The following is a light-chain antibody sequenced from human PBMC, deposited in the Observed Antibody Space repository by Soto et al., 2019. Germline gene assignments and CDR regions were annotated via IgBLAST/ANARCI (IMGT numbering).Light chain of an antibody. CDR1: SSDVGGYNF. V-gene: IGLV2-14*03. Sequence: QSALTQPASVSGSPGQSITISCTGTSSDVGGYNFVSWYQHHPGEAPKLMIYDVSNRPSGVSNRFSGSKSGNTASLTISGLQAEDEADYYCSSYIASSTSVAFGGGTKLTVL. CDR2: DVS. J-gene: IGLJ2*01. CDR3: SSYIASSTSVA.